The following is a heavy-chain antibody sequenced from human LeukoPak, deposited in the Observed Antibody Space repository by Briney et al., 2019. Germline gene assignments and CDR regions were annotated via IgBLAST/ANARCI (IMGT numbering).Heavy chain of an antibody. Sequence: PGGSLRLSCAASGFTFSSYWMHWVRQAPGKGLEWVSAISGSGGSTYYADSVKGRFTISRDNSKNTLYLQMNSLRAEDTAVYYCARASGYDILTDFDYWGQGTLVTVSS. CDR2: ISGSGGST. CDR1: GFTFSSYW. D-gene: IGHD3-9*01. J-gene: IGHJ4*02. CDR3: ARASGYDILTDFDY. V-gene: IGHV3-23*01.